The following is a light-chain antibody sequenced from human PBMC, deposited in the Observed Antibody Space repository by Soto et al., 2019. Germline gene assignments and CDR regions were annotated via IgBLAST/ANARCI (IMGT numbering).Light chain of an antibody. J-gene: IGKJ1*01. CDR1: QRISSSC. CDR2: GVS. Sequence: EIVLTQSPGTLSLSQGERATLSCRASQRISSSCLAWYQQKPGQAPRLLIYGVSSRATGIPDRFSGSGSGTDFTLTISRLEPEDFAVYYCQQYGTSPTFGQGTKVEIK. CDR3: QQYGTSPT. V-gene: IGKV3-20*01.